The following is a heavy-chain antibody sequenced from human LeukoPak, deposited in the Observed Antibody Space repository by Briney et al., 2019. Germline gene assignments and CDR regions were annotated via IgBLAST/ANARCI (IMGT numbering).Heavy chain of an antibody. CDR2: IYYSGST. CDR3: ARDLPHYDFWNGYSSTGQFDY. D-gene: IGHD3-3*01. CDR1: GGSISSYY. Sequence: TSETLSLTCTVSGGSISSYYWSWIRQPPGKGLEWIGYIYYSGSTNYNPSLKSRVTISVDTSKNQFSLKLSSVTAADTAVYYCARDLPHYDFWNGYSSTGQFDYWGQGTLVTVSS. J-gene: IGHJ4*02. V-gene: IGHV4-59*01.